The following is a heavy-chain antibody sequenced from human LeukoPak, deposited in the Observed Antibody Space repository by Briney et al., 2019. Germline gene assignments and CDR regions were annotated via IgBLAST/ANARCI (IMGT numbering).Heavy chain of an antibody. J-gene: IGHJ4*02. V-gene: IGHV3-66*01. CDR3: ARWVSNGGKGCYFDY. Sequence: GGSLTLSCAASGFTVSSNYMTWVRQAPGKGLDRVSVIYWCGSTYHADSVKGRFTISRDDSKNTVYLQMNSLRAEDTAVYYCARWVSNGGKGCYFDYWGQGILVTVSS. CDR2: IYWCGST. CDR1: GFTVSSNY. D-gene: IGHD4-23*01.